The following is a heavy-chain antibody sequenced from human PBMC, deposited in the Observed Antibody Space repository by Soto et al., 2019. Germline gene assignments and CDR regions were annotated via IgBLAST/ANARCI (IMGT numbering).Heavy chain of an antibody. CDR3: ARVPVVVIASGYCFDY. J-gene: IGHJ4*02. CDR2: ISGNGGST. Sequence: GGSLRLSCAASGFTFTTYAMAWVRQAPGKGLEWVSGISGNGGSTYYADSVKGRFTVSRDNSKNTLFLQMNSLRAEDTAVYYCARVPVVVIASGYCFDYWGLGTLVTVSS. V-gene: IGHV3-23*01. CDR1: GFTFTTYA. D-gene: IGHD2-21*01.